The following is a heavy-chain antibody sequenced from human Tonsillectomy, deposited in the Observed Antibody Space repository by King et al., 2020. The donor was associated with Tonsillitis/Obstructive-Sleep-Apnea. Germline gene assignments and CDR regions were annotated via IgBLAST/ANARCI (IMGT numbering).Heavy chain of an antibody. CDR1: GFTVSGNY. D-gene: IGHD6-13*01. Sequence: VQLVESGGGLIQPGKSLRLSCAASGFTVSGNYMSWVRQAPGKGLEWVSLIYIGGTSSYADSVTGRFTISRDNSKNKVYLQMNSLRAEDTAVYFCARVFDYGTKPGIAQDWGQGTLVTVSS. CDR3: ARVFDYGTKPGIAQD. J-gene: IGHJ4*02. CDR2: IYIGGTS. V-gene: IGHV3-53*01.